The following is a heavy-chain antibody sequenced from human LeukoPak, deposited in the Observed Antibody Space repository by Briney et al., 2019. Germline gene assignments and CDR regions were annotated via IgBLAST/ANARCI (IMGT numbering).Heavy chain of an antibody. Sequence: GGSLRLSCAASGFTFSSYAMSWVRQAPGKGLKWVSAISGSGGSTYYADSVKGRFTISRDNSKNTLYLQMNSLRAEDTAVYYCAVRSIAVAGTAFDYWGQGTLVTVSS. J-gene: IGHJ4*02. D-gene: IGHD6-19*01. CDR2: ISGSGGST. CDR1: GFTFSSYA. V-gene: IGHV3-23*01. CDR3: AVRSIAVAGTAFDY.